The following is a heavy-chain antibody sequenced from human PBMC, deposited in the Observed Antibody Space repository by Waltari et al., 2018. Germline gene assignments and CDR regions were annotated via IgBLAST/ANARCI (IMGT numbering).Heavy chain of an antibody. J-gene: IGHJ5*02. V-gene: IGHV1-2*06. Sequence: QVQLVQSGAEVKKPGASVKVSCKASGYTFTGYYMHWVRQAPGQGLEWMGRINPNSGGTNYAQKFQGRVTMTRDTSISTAYMELSRLRSDDTAVYYCARDSDPSIAARPHWFDPWGQGTLVTVSS. CDR2: INPNSGGT. CDR1: GYTFTGYY. D-gene: IGHD6-6*01. CDR3: ARDSDPSIAARPHWFDP.